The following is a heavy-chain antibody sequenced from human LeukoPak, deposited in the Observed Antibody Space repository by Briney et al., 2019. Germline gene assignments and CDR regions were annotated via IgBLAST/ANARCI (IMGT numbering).Heavy chain of an antibody. CDR3: AVSRVAGFFDY. J-gene: IGHJ4*02. Sequence: AETLSLTCTVSGGSISSYYWSWIRQPPGKGLEWIGYIYYSGSPNYNPSLKSRITISVDTSKNQFSLKLSSVTAADTAVYYCAVSRVAGFFDYWGQGTLVTVSS. CDR1: GGSISSYY. CDR2: IYYSGSP. V-gene: IGHV4-59*08. D-gene: IGHD6-19*01.